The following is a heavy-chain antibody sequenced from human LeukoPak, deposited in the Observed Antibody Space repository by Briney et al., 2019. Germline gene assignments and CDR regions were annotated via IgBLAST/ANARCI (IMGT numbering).Heavy chain of an antibody. J-gene: IGHJ4*02. Sequence: GGSLRLSCAASGFTFSSYAMHWVRQAPGKGLEWEAVISYDGSNKYYADSVKGRFTISRDNSKNTLYLQMNSLRAEDTAVYYCARDISLDYYDSSGYYGPVYWGQGTLVTVSS. V-gene: IGHV3-30-3*01. CDR3: ARDISLDYYDSSGYYGPVY. CDR1: GFTFSSYA. D-gene: IGHD3-22*01. CDR2: ISYDGSNK.